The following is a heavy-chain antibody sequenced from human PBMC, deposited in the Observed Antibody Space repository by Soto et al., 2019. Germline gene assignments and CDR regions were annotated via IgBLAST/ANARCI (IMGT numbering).Heavy chain of an antibody. D-gene: IGHD1-26*01. J-gene: IGHJ4*02. Sequence: XSVKVYWKASGYTFTSYAVHLVRQAPGQSLECMGWVDTCNGNTKYSQKFQGRVTITRDTYANTADMELSSLRSEDTAVYYCARDAKWDPRGVEAQQDEYFDDWGQGTLVTVSS. CDR3: ARDAKWDPRGVEAQQDEYFDD. CDR2: VDTCNGNT. CDR1: GYTFTSYA. V-gene: IGHV1-3*04.